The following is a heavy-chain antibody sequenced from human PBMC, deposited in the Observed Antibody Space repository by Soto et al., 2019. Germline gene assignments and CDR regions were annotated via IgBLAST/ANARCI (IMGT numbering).Heavy chain of an antibody. V-gene: IGHV4-34*01. Sequence: PSETLFLTCAVYGGSFSGYYLSWIRQPPGKGLEWIGEINHSGSTNYNPSLKSRVTISVDTSKNQFSLKLSSVTAADTAVYYCARGPGSGSYYSVRYYYYYYMDVWGKGTTVTVSS. CDR3: ARGPGSGSYYSVRYYYYYYMDV. CDR2: INHSGST. D-gene: IGHD3-10*01. J-gene: IGHJ6*03. CDR1: GGSFSGYY.